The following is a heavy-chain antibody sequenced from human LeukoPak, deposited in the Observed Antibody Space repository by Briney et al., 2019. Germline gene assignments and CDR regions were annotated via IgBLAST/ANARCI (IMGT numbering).Heavy chain of an antibody. CDR2: IYTSGST. J-gene: IGHJ6*03. CDR1: GGSISSHY. CDR3: ARHKSGYDFRSGYYTGFMSHYMDV. V-gene: IGHV4-4*09. D-gene: IGHD3-3*01. Sequence: PSETLSLTCTVSGGSISSHYWSWIRQPPGKGLEWIGYIYTSGSTNYNPSLKSRVTISVDTSKNQFSLKLSSVTAADTAVYYCARHKSGYDFRSGYYTGFMSHYMDVWGKGTTVTVSS.